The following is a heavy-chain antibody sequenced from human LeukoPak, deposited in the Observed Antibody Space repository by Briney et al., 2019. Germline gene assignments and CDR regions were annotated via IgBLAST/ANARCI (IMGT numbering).Heavy chain of an antibody. CDR1: GYTFTSYD. V-gene: IGHV1-8*01. CDR2: MNPNSGNT. Sequence: GASVKVSCKASGYTFTSYDINWVRQATGQGLEWMGWMNPNSGNTGYAQKFQGRVTITRNTSISTAYMELSSLRSEDTAVYYCARGVTMVRGVKIYYFDYWGQGTLVTVSS. D-gene: IGHD3-10*01. CDR3: ARGVTMVRGVKIYYFDY. J-gene: IGHJ4*02.